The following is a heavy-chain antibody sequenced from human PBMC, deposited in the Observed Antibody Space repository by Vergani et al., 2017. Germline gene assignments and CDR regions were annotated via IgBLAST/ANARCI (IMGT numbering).Heavy chain of an antibody. Sequence: EEQLVESGGGLVKPGGSLRLSCAASGFSLSDYSLNWVRQAPGKGLEWVSSISSSSSDVFYADLVRGRFTISRDNAKKSLYLQMNSLKAEDTAVYYCARVKYLVGASAGHFYGMDVWGQGTTVTVSS. CDR1: GFSLSDYS. CDR3: ARVKYLVGASAGHFYGMDV. V-gene: IGHV3-21*01. J-gene: IGHJ6*02. D-gene: IGHD1-26*01. CDR2: ISSSSSDV.